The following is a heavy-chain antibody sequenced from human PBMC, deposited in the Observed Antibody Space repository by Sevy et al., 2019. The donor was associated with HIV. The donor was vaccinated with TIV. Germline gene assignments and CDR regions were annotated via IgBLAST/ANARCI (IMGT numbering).Heavy chain of an antibody. CDR1: GFNFSIYG. CDR2: IWYDGTNK. CDR3: VRGRHYGNFDF. J-gene: IGHJ4*02. V-gene: IGHV3-33*01. Sequence: GGSLRLSCAASGFNFSIYGMHWVRQAPGKGLEWVALIWYDGTNKYYRDSVKGRFTISRDNSKNTLFLQMNSLRAEDTALYYCVRGRHYGNFDFWGQGTLVTVSS. D-gene: IGHD3-16*01.